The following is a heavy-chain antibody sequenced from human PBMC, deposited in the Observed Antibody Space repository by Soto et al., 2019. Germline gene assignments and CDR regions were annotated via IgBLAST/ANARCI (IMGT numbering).Heavy chain of an antibody. Sequence: QVQLVQSGAEVKKPGASVKVSCEASGYTFIDYYMHWVRQAPGQGFEWMGRISPKSGGTNYAQKFQGRVTMTRDTSITTVYLDLSRLRSDDTATYYCARDTKIPANAIHDGRWGQGTLVTVSS. V-gene: IGHV1-2*02. CDR3: ARDTKIPANAIHDGR. CDR2: ISPKSGGT. J-gene: IGHJ4*02. CDR1: GYTFIDYY. D-gene: IGHD2-2*01.